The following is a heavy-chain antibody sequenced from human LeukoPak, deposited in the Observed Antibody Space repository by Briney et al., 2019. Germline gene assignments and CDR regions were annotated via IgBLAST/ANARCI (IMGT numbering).Heavy chain of an antibody. D-gene: IGHD2-2*01. CDR3: AKDHCSSTSCLGFDY. CDR2: ISGSGGST. V-gene: IGHV3-23*01. Sequence: GGSLRLSCAASGFTFSSYSMNWVRQAPGKGLEWVSAISGSGGSTYYADSVKGRFTISRDNSKNTLYLQMNSLRAEDTAVYYCAKDHCSSTSCLGFDYWGQGTLVTVSS. J-gene: IGHJ4*02. CDR1: GFTFSSYS.